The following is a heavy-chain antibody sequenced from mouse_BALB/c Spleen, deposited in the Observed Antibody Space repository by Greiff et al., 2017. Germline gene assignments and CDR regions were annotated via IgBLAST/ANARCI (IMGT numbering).Heavy chain of an antibody. D-gene: IGHD2-1*01. CDR2: ISSGSSTI. CDR1: GFTFSSFG. CDR3: ARGGNYIYYYAMDY. Sequence: VQLKESGGGLVQPGGSRKLSCAASGFTFSSFGMHWVRQAPEKGLEWVAYISSGSSTIYYADTVKGRFTISRDNPKNTLFLQMTSLRSEDTAMYYCARGGNYIYYYAMDYWGQGTSVTVSS. J-gene: IGHJ4*01. V-gene: IGHV5-17*02.